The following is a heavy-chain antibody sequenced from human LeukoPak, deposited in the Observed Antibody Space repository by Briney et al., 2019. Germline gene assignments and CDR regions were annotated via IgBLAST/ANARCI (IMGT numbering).Heavy chain of an antibody. CDR1: GFTFSSYA. D-gene: IGHD6-25*01. CDR3: ARDGTPNYSSGWVYMDV. CDR2: ISYDGSNK. Sequence: PGGSLRLSCAASGFTFSSYAMHWVRQAPGKGLEWVAVISYDGSNKYYADSVKGRFTISRDNSKNTLYLQMNSLRAEDTAVYYCARDGTPNYSSGWVYMDVWGEGTTVTISS. V-gene: IGHV3-30*04. J-gene: IGHJ6*03.